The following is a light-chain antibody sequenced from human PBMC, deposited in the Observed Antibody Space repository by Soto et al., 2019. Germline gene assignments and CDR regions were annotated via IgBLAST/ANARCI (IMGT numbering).Light chain of an antibody. CDR1: SSNIGAGYD. CDR2: GNS. CDR3: QSYDSGVSGYV. V-gene: IGLV1-40*01. Sequence: QSVLTQPPSVSGAPGQRVTISCTGSSSNIGAGYDVHWYQQLPGTAPKLLIYGNSNRPSVVPDRFSGSKSGTSASRAITGDQAEDEADYYCQSYDSGVSGYVFGTGTKVTVL. J-gene: IGLJ1*01.